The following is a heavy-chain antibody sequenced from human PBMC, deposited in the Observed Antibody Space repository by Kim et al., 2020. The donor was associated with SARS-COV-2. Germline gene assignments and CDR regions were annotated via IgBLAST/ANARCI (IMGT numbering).Heavy chain of an antibody. J-gene: IGHJ4*02. CDR1: GFTFSSYA. CDR2: ISGSGGST. CDR3: AKSTAFDYYGSGSYFDY. Sequence: GGSLRLSCAASGFTFSSYAMSWVRQAPGKGLEWVSAISGSGGSTYYADSVKGRFTISRDNSKNTLYLQMNSLRAEDTAVYYCAKSTAFDYYGSGSYFDYWGQRTLVTVSS. D-gene: IGHD3-10*01. V-gene: IGHV3-23*01.